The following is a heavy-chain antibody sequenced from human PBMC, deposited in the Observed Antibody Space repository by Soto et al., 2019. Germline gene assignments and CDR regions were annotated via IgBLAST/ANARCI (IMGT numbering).Heavy chain of an antibody. CDR1: GGSISSSKNY. CDR3: SRRYSFGSGKYGVDV. D-gene: IGHD3-10*01. V-gene: IGHV4-39*01. CDR2: ISYSGST. J-gene: IGHJ6*02. Sequence: SETLSLTCTVSGGSISSSKNYWGWIRQPLGKGLEWIGTISYSGSTYYNPSLNGRVIISADTSKNQFSLKLSSLTAADTAVYYCSRRYSFGSGKYGVDVWGQGTMVTVSS.